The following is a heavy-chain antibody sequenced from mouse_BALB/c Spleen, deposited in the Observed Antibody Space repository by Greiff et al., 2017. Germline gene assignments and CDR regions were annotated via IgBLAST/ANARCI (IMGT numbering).Heavy chain of an antibody. J-gene: IGHJ3*01. V-gene: IGHV2-6-7*01. D-gene: IGHD2-14*01. CDR1: GFSLTGYG. CDR2: IWGDGST. CDR3: ARDQDYRYSWFAY. Sequence: QVQLKESGPGLVAPSQSLSITCTVSGFSLTGYGVNWVRQPPGKGLEWLGMIWGDGSTDYNSALKSRLSISKDNSKSQVFLKMNSLQTDDTARYYCARDQDYRYSWFAYWGQGTLVTVSA.